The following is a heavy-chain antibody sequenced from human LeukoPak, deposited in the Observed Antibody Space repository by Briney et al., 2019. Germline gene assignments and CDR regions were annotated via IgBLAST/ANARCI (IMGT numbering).Heavy chain of an antibody. CDR3: AKDLPGYSSAL. Sequence: GGSLRLSCAASGFTFSTYAMSWVRQAPGKGLEWVSSISGSDSSTYYAHSVKGRFSISRDNSKNTLYLQVNILRADDTALYYCAKDLPGYSSALWGRGTLVPVSS. J-gene: IGHJ4*02. CDR1: GFTFSTYA. V-gene: IGHV3-23*01. D-gene: IGHD3-9*01. CDR2: ISGSDSST.